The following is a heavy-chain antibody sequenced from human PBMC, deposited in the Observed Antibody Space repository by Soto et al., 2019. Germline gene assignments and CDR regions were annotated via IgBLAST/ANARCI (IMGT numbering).Heavy chain of an antibody. CDR2: IIPIFETA. CDR1: GGTFSSHA. V-gene: IGHV1-69*01. J-gene: IGHJ4*02. CDR3: AIGDRSSWIGNH. D-gene: IGHD6-6*01. Sequence: QMHLVQSGAEVTKAGSSVKVSYKASGGTFSSHASSWVRQAPGQGLEWVGGIIPIFETANYAQEFQGRVTISADESTNTVILEQNNLRSDDTAIYFCAIGDRSSWIGNHWGPGTQVTVS.